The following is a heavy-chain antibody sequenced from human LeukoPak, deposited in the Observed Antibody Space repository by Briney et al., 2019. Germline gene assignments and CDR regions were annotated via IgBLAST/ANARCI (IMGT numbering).Heavy chain of an antibody. D-gene: IGHD3-9*01. CDR3: ARDAHYDILTGYSNY. Sequence: GGSLRLSCAASGFTFSSYGMHWVRQAPGKGLEWVAFIRYDGSNKYYADSVKGRFTISRDNAKNSLYLQMNSLRAEDTAVYYCARDAHYDILTGYSNYWGQGTLVTVSS. J-gene: IGHJ4*02. CDR1: GFTFSSYG. CDR2: IRYDGSNK. V-gene: IGHV3-30*02.